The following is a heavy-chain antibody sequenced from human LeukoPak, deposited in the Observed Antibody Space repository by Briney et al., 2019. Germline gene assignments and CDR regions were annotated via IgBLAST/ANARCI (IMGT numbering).Heavy chain of an antibody. Sequence: PSETLSLTCAVYGGSFSGYYWSWIRQPPGKGLEWIGEINHSGSTNYNPSLKSRVTISVDTSKNQFSLKLSSVTAADTAVYYCASAGETEGYDHGEYFDYWGQGTLVTVSS. CDR3: ASAGETEGYDHGEYFDY. CDR1: GGSFSGYY. J-gene: IGHJ4*02. V-gene: IGHV4-34*01. D-gene: IGHD2-2*01. CDR2: INHSGST.